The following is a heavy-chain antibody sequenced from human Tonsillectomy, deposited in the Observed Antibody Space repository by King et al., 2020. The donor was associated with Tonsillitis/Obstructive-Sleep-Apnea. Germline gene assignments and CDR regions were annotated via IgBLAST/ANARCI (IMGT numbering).Heavy chain of an antibody. Sequence: VQLVESGGGLVQPGGSLRLSCAASGFTLSSYSMNWVRQAPGKGLEWVSYISSSSSNIYYADSVKGRFTISRDNAKNSLYLQMNSLRDEDTAVYYCARNTIFGVVTGDYYYYYYMDVWGKGTTVTASS. CDR1: GFTLSSYS. CDR2: ISSSSSNI. J-gene: IGHJ6*03. D-gene: IGHD3-3*01. CDR3: ARNTIFGVVTGDYYYYYYMDV. V-gene: IGHV3-48*02.